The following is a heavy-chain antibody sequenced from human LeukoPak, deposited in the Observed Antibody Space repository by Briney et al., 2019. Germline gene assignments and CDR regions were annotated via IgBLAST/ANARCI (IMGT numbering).Heavy chain of an antibody. CDR1: GFTVSSNH. D-gene: IGHD3-3*01. V-gene: IGHV4-30-2*01. CDR3: ARGDFLYYYYGMDV. CDR2: IYHSGST. J-gene: IGHJ6*02. Sequence: LRLSCAVSGFTVSSNHMSWIRQPPGKGLEWIGYIYHSGSTYYNPSLKSRVTISVDRSKNQFSLKLSSVTAADTAVYYCARGDFLYYYYGMDVWGQGTTVTVSS.